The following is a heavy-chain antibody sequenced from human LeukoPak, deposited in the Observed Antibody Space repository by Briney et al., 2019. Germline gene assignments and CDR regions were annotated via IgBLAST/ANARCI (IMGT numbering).Heavy chain of an antibody. CDR1: GYSISTGYY. Sequence: PSETLSLTRTVSGYSISTGYYWAWVRQTPGKRLEWIETVYHSGSTYYNPSLRSRPAISVDTSRNQFSLRLRSMPAADTAVYYCARGPGVFYDTLTGYGSGWFDPWGQGTLVTVPS. D-gene: IGHD3-9*01. J-gene: IGHJ5*02. CDR2: VYHSGST. V-gene: IGHV4-38-2*02. CDR3: ARGPGVFYDTLTGYGSGWFDP.